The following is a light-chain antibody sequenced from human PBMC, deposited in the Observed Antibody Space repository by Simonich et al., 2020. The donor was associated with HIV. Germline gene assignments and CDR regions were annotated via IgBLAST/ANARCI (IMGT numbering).Light chain of an antibody. Sequence: DIVMTQSPDSLAVSMGERATINCKSRQSVLYSSNNKNYLAWYQQKPGQPPKLLIYWASIRESGVPDRISGSRSGTDFTLTISSLQAEDVAVYYCQQYYSTLWTFGHGTRVEIK. V-gene: IGKV4-1*01. CDR1: QSVLYSSNNKNY. CDR2: WAS. J-gene: IGKJ1*01. CDR3: QQYYSTLWT.